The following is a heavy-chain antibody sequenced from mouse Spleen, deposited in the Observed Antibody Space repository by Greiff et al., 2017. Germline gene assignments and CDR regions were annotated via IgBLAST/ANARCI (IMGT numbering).Heavy chain of an antibody. CDR1: GYSITSGYY. Sequence: EVQLQESGPGLVKPSQSLSLTCSVTGYSITSGYYWNWIRQFPGNKLEWMGYISYDGSNNYNPSLKNRISITRDTSKNQFFLKLNSVTTEDTATYYCARGGTTVVATPFDYWGQGTTLTVSS. CDR3: ARGGTTVVATPFDY. CDR2: ISYDGSN. V-gene: IGHV3-6*01. D-gene: IGHD1-1*01. J-gene: IGHJ2*01.